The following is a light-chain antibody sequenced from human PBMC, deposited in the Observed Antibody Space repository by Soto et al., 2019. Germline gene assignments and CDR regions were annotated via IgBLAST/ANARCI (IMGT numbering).Light chain of an antibody. CDR1: QSITTW. CDR2: DAS. J-gene: IGKJ1*01. Sequence: DIRLTQSPSTLSASVGDTVTITCRASQSITTWLAWYQQKPGKGPNLLIYDASTLVSGVPARFSGGGSGTEFTLNITSLQPDDFATYYCQQYNSYLRTFGQGTKVQVK. V-gene: IGKV1-5*01. CDR3: QQYNSYLRT.